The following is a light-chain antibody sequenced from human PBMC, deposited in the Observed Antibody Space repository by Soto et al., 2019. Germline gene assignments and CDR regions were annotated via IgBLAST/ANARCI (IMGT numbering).Light chain of an antibody. CDR3: QQLDICPLT. J-gene: IGKJ4*01. CDR1: QSIGRF. V-gene: IGKV1-5*01. Sequence: DNGITQSPCTXSVKKKHRVPIPWRDSQSIGRFLVWYQNQPGQEXKXXXYDASNLDSGAQSRFSGTGSGTDFNLTICFLQPEDFATYYCQQLDICPLTFCGGTHVDI. CDR2: DAS.